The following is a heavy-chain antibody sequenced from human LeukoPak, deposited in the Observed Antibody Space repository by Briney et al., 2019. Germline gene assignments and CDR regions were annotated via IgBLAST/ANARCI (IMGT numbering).Heavy chain of an antibody. CDR1: GYTFTSYY. V-gene: IGHV1-46*01. Sequence: ASVTVSCKASGYTFTSYYMHWVRQAPGQGLEWMGIINPSGGSTSYAQKFQGRVTMTRDTSTSTVYMELSSLRSEDTAVYYCARDTGDYYDSSGYIDYWGQGTLVTVSS. J-gene: IGHJ4*02. D-gene: IGHD3-22*01. CDR3: ARDTGDYYDSSGYIDY. CDR2: INPSGGST.